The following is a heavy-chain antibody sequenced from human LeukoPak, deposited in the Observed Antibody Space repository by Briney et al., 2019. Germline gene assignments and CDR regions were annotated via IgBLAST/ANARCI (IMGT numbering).Heavy chain of an antibody. J-gene: IGHJ4*02. CDR3: ARDRYYGDYPELVDY. CDR2: ISSSSSYI. V-gene: IGHV3-21*01. CDR1: GFTFSSYS. Sequence: GGSLRLSCAASGFTFSSYSMNWVRQAPGKGLEWVSSISSSSSYIYYADSVKGRFTISRDNAKDSLYLQMNSLRAEDTAVYYCARDRYYGDYPELVDYWGQGTLVTVSS. D-gene: IGHD4-17*01.